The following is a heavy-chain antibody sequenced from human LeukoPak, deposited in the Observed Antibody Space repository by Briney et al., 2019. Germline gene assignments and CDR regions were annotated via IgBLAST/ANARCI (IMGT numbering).Heavy chain of an antibody. CDR2: IYYSGST. V-gene: IGHV4-31*03. D-gene: IGHD2-2*01. CDR1: GGSISSGGYY. CDR3: AREDIVVVPAAFDY. J-gene: IGHJ4*02. Sequence: SETLSLTCTVSGGSISSGGYYWSWIRQHPGKGLEWIGYIYYSGSTYYNPSLKGRVTISVDTSKNQFSLKLSSVTAADTAVYYCAREDIVVVPAAFDYWGQGTLVTVSS.